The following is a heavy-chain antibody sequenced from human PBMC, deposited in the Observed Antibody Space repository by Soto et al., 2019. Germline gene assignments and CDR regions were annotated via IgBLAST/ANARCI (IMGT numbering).Heavy chain of an antibody. V-gene: IGHV3-33*01. CDR1: GFTFSSYG. Sequence: GGSLRLSCAASGFTFSSYGMHWVRQAPGKGLEWVAVIWYDGSNKYYADSVKGRFTISRDNSKNTLYLQMNSLRAEDTAVYYCAREHSSSSHFDYWGQGTLVTVSS. CDR3: AREHSSSSHFDY. D-gene: IGHD6-6*01. J-gene: IGHJ4*02. CDR2: IWYDGSNK.